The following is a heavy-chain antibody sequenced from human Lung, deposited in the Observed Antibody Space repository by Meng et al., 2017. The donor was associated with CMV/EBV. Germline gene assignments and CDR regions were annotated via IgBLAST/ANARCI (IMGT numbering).Heavy chain of an antibody. V-gene: IGHV1-2*02. CDR3: ARKTDTGGWNFHH. Sequence: ASXXVSXKASGYTFTGYYLYWVRQAPGQGLEWMGWINPNNGGTNYAQRFQGRVTMTRDTSITTVYMELSRLTSDDTAVYYCARKTDTGGWNFHHWVQGTXVNGAS. CDR2: INPNNGGT. J-gene: IGHJ1*01. D-gene: IGHD3-16*01. CDR1: GYTFTGYY.